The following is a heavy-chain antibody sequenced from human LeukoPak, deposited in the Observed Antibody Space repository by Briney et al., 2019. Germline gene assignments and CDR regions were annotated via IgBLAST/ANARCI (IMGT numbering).Heavy chain of an antibody. CDR3: ARLYCSGGSCYFDY. J-gene: IGHJ4*02. CDR1: GGTFSSYA. CDR2: INPNSGGT. D-gene: IGHD2-15*01. V-gene: IGHV1-2*02. Sequence: ASVKVSCKASGGTFSSYAISWVRQAPGQGLEWMGWINPNSGGTNYAQKFQGRVTMTRDTSISTAYMELSRLRSDDTAVYYCARLYCSGGSCYFDYWGQGTLVTVSS.